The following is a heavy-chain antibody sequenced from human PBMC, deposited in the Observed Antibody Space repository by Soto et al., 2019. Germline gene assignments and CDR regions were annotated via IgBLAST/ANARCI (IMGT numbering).Heavy chain of an antibody. V-gene: IGHV1-69*13. D-gene: IGHD3-22*01. J-gene: IGHJ4*02. CDR1: GGTFSSYA. Sequence: SVKVSCKASGGTFSSYAISWVRQAPGQGLEWMGGIIPIFGTANYAQKFQGRVTITADESTSTAYMELSSLRSEDTAVYYCARVGYYYDSSGYLDYWGQGTLVTVSS. CDR2: IIPIFGTA. CDR3: ARVGYYYDSSGYLDY.